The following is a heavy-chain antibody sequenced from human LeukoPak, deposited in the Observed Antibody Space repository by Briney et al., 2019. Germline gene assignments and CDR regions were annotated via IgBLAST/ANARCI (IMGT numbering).Heavy chain of an antibody. V-gene: IGHV1-69*13. CDR1: GGTFSSYA. Sequence: SVKVSCKASGGTFSSYAISWVRQAPGQGLEWMGGIIPIFGTANYAQKFQGRVTITADESTSTAYMELSSLRSEDTAVYYCARRLLLWFGERYYYMDVWGKGTTVTVSS. D-gene: IGHD3-10*01. J-gene: IGHJ6*03. CDR2: IIPIFGTA. CDR3: ARRLLLWFGERYYYMDV.